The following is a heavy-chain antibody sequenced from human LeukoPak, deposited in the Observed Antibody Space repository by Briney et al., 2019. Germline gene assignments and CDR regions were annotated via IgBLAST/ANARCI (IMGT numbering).Heavy chain of an antibody. CDR2: IYSGGST. CDR3: AREREHMISDAFDI. CDR1: GFTVSSNY. V-gene: IGHV3-66*02. J-gene: IGHJ3*02. Sequence: GGSLRLSCAASGFTVSSNYMSWVRQARGKGLEWVSVIYSGGSTYYADSVKGRFTISRDNSKNTLYLQMNSLRAEDTAVYYCAREREHMISDAFDIWGQGTMVTVSS. D-gene: IGHD1/OR15-1a*01.